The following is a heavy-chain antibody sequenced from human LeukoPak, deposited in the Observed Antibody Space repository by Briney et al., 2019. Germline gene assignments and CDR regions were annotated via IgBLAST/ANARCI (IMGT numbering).Heavy chain of an antibody. D-gene: IGHD3-3*01. Sequence: PGGSLRLSCAASGFTFSSYAMSWVRQAPGKGLEWVSTISSSGGGTYYADSVRGRFTVSRANSKNTLYLQMNSLRAEDTAVYYCARRGGIHLEYFDYWGQGTLVTVSS. V-gene: IGHV3-23*01. J-gene: IGHJ4*02. CDR3: ARRGGIHLEYFDY. CDR1: GFTFSSYA. CDR2: ISSSGGGT.